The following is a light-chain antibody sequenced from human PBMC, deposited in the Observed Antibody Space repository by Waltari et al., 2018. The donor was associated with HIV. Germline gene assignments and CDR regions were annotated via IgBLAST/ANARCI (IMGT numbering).Light chain of an antibody. CDR2: GNT. CDR3: QSYDNSLSGTYV. CDR1: SSNIGADYD. J-gene: IGLJ1*01. V-gene: IGLV1-40*01. Sequence: QSVLTQPPSVSGTPGQRLTISCTGSSSNIGADYDVHWYQHLPGTAPKVIIYGNTNRPSGVPDRFSGSESGTSASLVITGLQAEDEADYYCQSYDNSLSGTYVFGGGTKVNVL.